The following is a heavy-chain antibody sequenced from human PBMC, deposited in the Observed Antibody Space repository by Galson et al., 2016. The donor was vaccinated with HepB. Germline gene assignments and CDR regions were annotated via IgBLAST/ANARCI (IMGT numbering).Heavy chain of an antibody. CDR2: IYHKGST. Sequence: TLSLTCTVSNGSIKSVDYYWSWVRQPPGKGLEWIGYIYHKGSTYYNPPLKSRVTISLDTSRSQFSLKLSSVTAADTAVYYCARPAGTNQWYFDLWGRGTLVTVSS. V-gene: IGHV4-30-4*01. CDR1: NGSIKSVDYY. D-gene: IGHD6-19*01. CDR3: ARPAGTNQWYFDL. J-gene: IGHJ2*01.